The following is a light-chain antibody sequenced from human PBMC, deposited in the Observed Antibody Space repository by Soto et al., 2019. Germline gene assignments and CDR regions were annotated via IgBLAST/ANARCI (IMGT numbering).Light chain of an antibody. CDR3: QDFDSPQWT. J-gene: IGKJ1*01. V-gene: IGKV3-20*01. CDR2: SVS. CDR1: QRASRQY. Sequence: VLTQSPDTLSLSPGDRATLSCRANQRASRQYLSWYQQRPGQPPRLLIYSVSMRADGIPARFSGSGSGSEFTLTINSLEPEDFAVYYCQDFDSPQWTFGQGTKIEN.